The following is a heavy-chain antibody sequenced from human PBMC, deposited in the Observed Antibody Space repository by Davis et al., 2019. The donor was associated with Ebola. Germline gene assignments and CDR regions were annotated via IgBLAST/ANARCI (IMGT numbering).Heavy chain of an antibody. D-gene: IGHD5-12*01. V-gene: IGHV1-69*10. CDR2: TIPILAIA. CDR1: GGTFSNYA. CDR3: ANGAWGATKYQYYMDV. J-gene: IGHJ6*03. Sequence: SVTVSCKASGGTFSNYAIPWVRQAPGQGLEWLGGTIPILAIADYAQKFQGRVTITADESTTTVYMELSSLTSDDTAVYYCANGAWGATKYQYYMDVWGKGTTVTVSS.